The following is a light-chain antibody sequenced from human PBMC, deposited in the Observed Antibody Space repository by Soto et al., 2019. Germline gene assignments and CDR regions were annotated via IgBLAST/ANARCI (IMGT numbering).Light chain of an antibody. CDR3: HQYGSSPRT. CDR2: GAS. CDR1: QSVSSSS. V-gene: IGKV3-20*01. Sequence: EIVLTQSPGTLSLSPGERATLSCRASQSVSSSSLAWYQQKPGQAPRLLIYGASSRATGIPDRFSGSGSGTDFTLTISRLEPEDFAMYYCHQYGSSPRTFDQGTKVEIK. J-gene: IGKJ1*01.